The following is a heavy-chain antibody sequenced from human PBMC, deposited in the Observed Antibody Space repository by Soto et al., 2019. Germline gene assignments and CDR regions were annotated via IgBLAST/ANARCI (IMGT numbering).Heavy chain of an antibody. CDR2: IYYSGST. CDR3: ARKTAMGNFDY. D-gene: IGHD5-18*01. V-gene: IGHV4-39*01. Sequence: SETLSLTCTVSGGSISSSSYSWGWIRQPPGKGLEWIGSIYYSGSTYYNPSLKSRVTIPVDTSKNQFSLKLSSVTAADTAVYYCARKTAMGNFDYWGQGTLVTVSS. J-gene: IGHJ4*02. CDR1: GGSISSSSYS.